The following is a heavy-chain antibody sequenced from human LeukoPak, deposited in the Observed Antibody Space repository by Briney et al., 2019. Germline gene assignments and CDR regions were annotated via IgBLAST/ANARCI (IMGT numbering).Heavy chain of an antibody. D-gene: IGHD1-26*01. V-gene: IGHV3-30*10. J-gene: IGHJ4*02. CDR1: GFTFNIYA. CDR3: ARNWEFDY. Sequence: PGRSLRLSCAASGFTFNIYAMHWVRQAPGKGLECVALISYDESKKYYIDSVMGRFTISRDNSKNTLYLQMNSLRAEGTAVYYCARNWEFDYWGQGTLVTVSS. CDR2: ISYDESKK.